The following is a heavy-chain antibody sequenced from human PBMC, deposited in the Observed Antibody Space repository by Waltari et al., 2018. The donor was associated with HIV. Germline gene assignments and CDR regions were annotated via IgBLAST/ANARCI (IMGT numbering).Heavy chain of an antibody. V-gene: IGHV3-7*01. J-gene: IGHJ4*02. D-gene: IGHD3-10*01. CDR3: ARDGGEY. CDR2: IKEDGSQK. Sequence: DVQLVESGGGVVRPGGSLRLSCVGSGFDFRRYWMTGVRQTPGKGLAWGANIKEDGSQKYYEESVKGRFTITRDNAENTVWLEMRNLRVDDAGLYYCARDGGEYWGQGTLLTVSS. CDR1: GFDFRRYW.